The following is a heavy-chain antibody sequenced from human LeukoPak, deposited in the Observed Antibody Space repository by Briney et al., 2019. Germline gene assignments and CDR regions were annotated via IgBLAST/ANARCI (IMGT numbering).Heavy chain of an antibody. CDR3: ARDPGYGNDDAFDI. CDR1: GDSVSSNTAV. CDR2: TYYRSKWYN. V-gene: IGHV6-1*01. J-gene: IGHJ3*02. Sequence: SQTLSLTCAVSGDSVSSNTAVWNWIRQSPSRGLEWLGRTYYRSKWYNDYAVSVKSRITINPDTSKNQFSLQLNSVTPEDTAVYYCARDPGYGNDDAFDIWGQGTMVTVSS. D-gene: IGHD1-1*01.